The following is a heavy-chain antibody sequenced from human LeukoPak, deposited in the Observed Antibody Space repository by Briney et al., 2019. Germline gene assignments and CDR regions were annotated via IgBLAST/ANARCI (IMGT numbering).Heavy chain of an antibody. CDR1: GFTFSGCW. Sequence: GGSLRLSCAASGFTFSGCWMHWVRQAPGKGLVWVSRINGDGSSTTYADSVGGRFTISRDNAKNTLYLQMDSLRDEDTAVYYCARVGGYNSYFDYWGQGSLVTVSS. D-gene: IGHD5-24*01. CDR3: ARVGGYNSYFDY. CDR2: INGDGSST. J-gene: IGHJ4*02. V-gene: IGHV3-74*03.